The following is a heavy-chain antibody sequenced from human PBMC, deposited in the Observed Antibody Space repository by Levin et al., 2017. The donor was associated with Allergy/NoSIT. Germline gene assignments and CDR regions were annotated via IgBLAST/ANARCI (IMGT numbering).Heavy chain of an antibody. CDR2: ISGSGGST. CDR3: AKESNQLLYGYYYYYYMDV. Sequence: GGSLRLSCAASGFTFSSYAMSWVRQAPGKGLEWVSAISGSGGSTYYADSVKGRFTISRDNSKNTLYLQMNSLRAEDTAVYYCAKESNQLLYGYYYYYYMDVWGKGSTVTVS. J-gene: IGHJ6*03. CDR1: GFTFSSYA. V-gene: IGHV3-23*01. D-gene: IGHD2-2*02.